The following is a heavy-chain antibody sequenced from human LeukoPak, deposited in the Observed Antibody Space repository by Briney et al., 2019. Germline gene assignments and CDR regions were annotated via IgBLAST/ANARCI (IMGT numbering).Heavy chain of an antibody. J-gene: IGHJ3*02. CDR1: GFTFSNYW. D-gene: IGHD2-21*02. V-gene: IGHV3-7*01. CDR2: IKQDGSEK. Sequence: GGSLRLSCAASGFTFSNYWMSWVRQAPGKGLEWVANIKQDGSEKYYVDSVKGRFTVSRDNAKNSLYLQMSSLRVEDAAVYYCARKGEVTARTKNAFDIWGQGTMVTVSS. CDR3: ARKGEVTARTKNAFDI.